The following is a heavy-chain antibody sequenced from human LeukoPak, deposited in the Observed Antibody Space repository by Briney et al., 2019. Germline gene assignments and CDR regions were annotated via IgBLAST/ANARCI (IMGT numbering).Heavy chain of an antibody. CDR3: ARDHSSGFYY. V-gene: IGHV1-46*01. CDR2: INPSGGST. D-gene: IGHD6-19*01. J-gene: IGHJ4*02. Sequence: ASVKVSRKASGYTFTSYYMHWVRQAPGQGLEWMGIINPSGGSTSYAQKFQGRVTMTRDTSTSTVYMELSSLRSEHTAVYHCARDHSSGFYYWGQGTLVTVSS. CDR1: GYTFTSYY.